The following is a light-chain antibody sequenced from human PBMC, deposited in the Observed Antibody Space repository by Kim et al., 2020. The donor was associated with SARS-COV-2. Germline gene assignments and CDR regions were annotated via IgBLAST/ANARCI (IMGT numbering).Light chain of an antibody. CDR2: GKN. Sequence: SSELTQDPAVSVAFGQTVRITCQGDSLRSYYATWYQQKPGQAPILVIYGKNNRPSGIPDRFSGSSSGNTASLTITGTQAVDEADYYCNSRDSNDNVVFGG. CDR1: SLRSYY. CDR3: NSRDSNDNVV. V-gene: IGLV3-19*01. J-gene: IGLJ2*01.